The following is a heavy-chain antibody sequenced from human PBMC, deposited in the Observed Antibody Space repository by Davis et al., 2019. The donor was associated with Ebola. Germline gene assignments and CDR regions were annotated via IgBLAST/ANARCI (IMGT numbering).Heavy chain of an antibody. V-gene: IGHV1-18*01. D-gene: IGHD3-22*01. J-gene: IGHJ4*02. CDR2: ISAYNGNT. CDR3: ARLYYYDSSGYYQTSFDY. Sequence: ASVKVSCKASGGTFISYGISWVRQAPGQGLEWMGWISAYNGNTNYAQKLQGRVTMTTDTSTSTAYMELRSLRSDDTAVYYCARLYYYDSSGYYQTSFDYWGQGTLVTVSS. CDR1: GGTFISYG.